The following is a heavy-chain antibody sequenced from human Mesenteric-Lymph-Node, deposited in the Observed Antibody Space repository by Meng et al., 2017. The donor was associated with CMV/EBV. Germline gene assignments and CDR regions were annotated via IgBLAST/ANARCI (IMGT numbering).Heavy chain of an antibody. CDR3: ARFEYSSSSGPYYYGMDV. V-gene: IGHV1-18*04. J-gene: IGHJ6*02. D-gene: IGHD6-6*01. CDR2: ISAYNGNT. Sequence: ASVKVSCKASGYTFTGYYMHWVRQAPGQGLEWMGWISAYNGNTNYAQKLQGRVTMTTDTSTSTAYMELRSLRSDDTAVYYCARFEYSSSSGPYYYGMDVWGQGTTVTVSS. CDR1: GYTFTGYY.